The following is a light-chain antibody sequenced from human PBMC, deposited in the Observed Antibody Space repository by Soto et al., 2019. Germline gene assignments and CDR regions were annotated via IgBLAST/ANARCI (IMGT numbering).Light chain of an antibody. J-gene: IGKJ2*01. CDR1: RGISSY. Sequence: IRMTQSPSSLSASTGDRVTITCRASRGISSYLTWYQQKPGKAPKLLIYAASTLQSGVPSRFSGSGSGTDFTLTISCLQSEDFATYYCQQYYSYPPTFGQGTKVDIK. CDR3: QQYYSYPPT. CDR2: AAS. V-gene: IGKV1-8*01.